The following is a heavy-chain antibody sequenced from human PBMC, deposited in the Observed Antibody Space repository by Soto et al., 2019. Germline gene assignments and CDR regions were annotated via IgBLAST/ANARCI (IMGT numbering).Heavy chain of an antibody. V-gene: IGHV3-49*04. CDR2: IRSKDFGETT. J-gene: IGHJ4*02. CDR1: GFTFRDYA. CDR3: TKSRQRLDS. Sequence: PGGSLRLSCTASGFTFRDYAINWVRQAPGKGLEWVGYIRSKDFGETTEYAASVKGRFTISRDDSKNVGYLQMNSLKTDDTAVYYCTKSRQRLDSWGQGTLVTVSS.